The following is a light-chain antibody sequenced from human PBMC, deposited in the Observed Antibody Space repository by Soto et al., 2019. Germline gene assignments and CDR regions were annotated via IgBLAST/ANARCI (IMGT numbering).Light chain of an antibody. Sequence: EMILTQSPDTLSLSPGERATLSCRASQTGDSQYLDWYQQRPAQAPTLLIRGVFIRAAGIPDRFSGSGSETDFTLTISRLEPEDSAMYFWQHYGYPQWTFGQGTKVEIK. CDR3: QHYGYPQWT. V-gene: IGKV3-20*01. CDR2: GVF. J-gene: IGKJ1*01. CDR1: QTGDSQY.